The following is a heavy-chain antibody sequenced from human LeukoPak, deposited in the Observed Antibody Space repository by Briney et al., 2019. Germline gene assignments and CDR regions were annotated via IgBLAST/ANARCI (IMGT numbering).Heavy chain of an antibody. V-gene: IGHV3-7*01. D-gene: IGHD4-11*01. CDR3: AREHPSWLYSADRTYYYYYYYMDV. J-gene: IGHJ6*03. CDR1: GFTFSSYW. Sequence: GGSLRLSCAASGFTFSSYWMSWVRQAPGKGLEWVANIKQDGSEKYYVDSVKGRFTISRDNAKNSLYLQMNSLRAEDTAVYYCAREHPSWLYSADRTYYYYYYYMDVWGKGTTVTISS. CDR2: IKQDGSEK.